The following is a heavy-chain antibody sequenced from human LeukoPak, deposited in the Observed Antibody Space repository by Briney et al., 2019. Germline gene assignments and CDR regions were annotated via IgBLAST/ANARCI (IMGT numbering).Heavy chain of an antibody. CDR3: TRISGSSSGPFDY. Sequence: GGSLRLSCAASGFTFSSYWMSWVRQAPGKGLEWVGRIKIKTDGGIIEYGAPVKGRFTISRDDSKNTLYLQMNTLETEDTGVYYCTRISGSSSGPFDYWGQGSLVTVSS. CDR2: IKIKTDGGII. D-gene: IGHD1-26*01. J-gene: IGHJ4*02. CDR1: GFTFSSYW. V-gene: IGHV3-15*01.